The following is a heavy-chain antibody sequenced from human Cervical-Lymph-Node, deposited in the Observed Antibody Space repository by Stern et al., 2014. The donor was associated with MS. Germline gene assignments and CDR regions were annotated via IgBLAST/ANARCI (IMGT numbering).Heavy chain of an antibody. J-gene: IGHJ4*02. CDR2: ISYDGSNK. Sequence: VQLVESGGGVVQPGRSLRLSCAASGFTFSSYGMHWVRQAPGKGLEWVAVISYDGSNKYYADSVKGRFTISRDNSKNTLYLQMNSLRAEDTAVYYCAKTGGIAVAGTGLDYWGQGTLVTVSS. CDR1: GFTFSSYG. CDR3: AKTGGIAVAGTGLDY. V-gene: IGHV3-30*18. D-gene: IGHD6-19*01.